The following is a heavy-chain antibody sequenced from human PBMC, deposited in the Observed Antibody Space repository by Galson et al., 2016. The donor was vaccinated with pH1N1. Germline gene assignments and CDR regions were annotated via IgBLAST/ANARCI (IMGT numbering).Heavy chain of an antibody. CDR1: GGSISSYY. J-gene: IGHJ4*02. CDR3: ARYLYGDYVHYFDY. Sequence: SETLSLTCTVSGGSISSYYWSWIRQPPGKGLEWIGYIYYSGSTNYNPSLKSRVTISVDTSKNQFSLKLSSVTAADTAVYYCARYLYGDYVHYFDYWGQGTLVTVSS. D-gene: IGHD4-17*01. V-gene: IGHV4-59*01. CDR2: IYYSGST.